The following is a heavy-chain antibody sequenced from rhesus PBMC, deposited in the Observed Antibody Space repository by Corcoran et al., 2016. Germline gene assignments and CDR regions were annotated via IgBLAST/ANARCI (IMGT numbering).Heavy chain of an antibody. Sequence: QVQLQESGPGLVKPSETLSLTCAVSGGSISGYSYWSWIRQPPGRGLEWIGSSYGSGGSNYLNPSLKSRVTLSVDTSKNQFCLKLSSVTAADTAVYDCASATGDFDYWGQGVLVTVSS. CDR2: SYGSGGSN. J-gene: IGHJ4*01. V-gene: IGHV4S14*01. CDR3: ASATGDFDY. CDR1: GGSISGYSY.